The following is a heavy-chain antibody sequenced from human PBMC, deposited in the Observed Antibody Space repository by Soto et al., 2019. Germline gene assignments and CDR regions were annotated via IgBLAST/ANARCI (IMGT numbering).Heavy chain of an antibody. CDR1: GFTVSSNY. Sequence: EVQLVESGGGLVQPGGSLRLSCAASGFTVSSNYMSWVRQAPGKGLEWVSVIYSGGSTYYADSVKGRFTISRHNSKNTLYLQMNSLRAEDTAVYYCARAHRDWNDPYYYYGMDVWGQGTTVTVSS. V-gene: IGHV3-53*04. J-gene: IGHJ6*02. D-gene: IGHD1-1*01. CDR2: IYSGGST. CDR3: ARAHRDWNDPYYYYGMDV.